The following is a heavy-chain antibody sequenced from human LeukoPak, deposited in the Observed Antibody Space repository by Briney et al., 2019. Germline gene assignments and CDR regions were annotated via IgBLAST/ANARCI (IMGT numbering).Heavy chain of an antibody. CDR3: AATTVVTAILVY. V-gene: IGHV4-31*03. CDR1: GGSISSGGYY. CDR2: IYYSGST. Sequence: SETLSLTCTVSGGSISSGGYYWSWIRQHPGKGLEWIGYIYYSGSTYYNPSLKCRATISVDTSKNQFSLKLSSVTAADTAVYYCAATTVVTAILVYWGQGTLVTVSS. J-gene: IGHJ4*02. D-gene: IGHD2-21*02.